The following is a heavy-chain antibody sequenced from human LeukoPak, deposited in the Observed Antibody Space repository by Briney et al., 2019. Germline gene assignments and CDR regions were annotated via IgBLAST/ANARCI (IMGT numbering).Heavy chain of an antibody. CDR1: GGSIFSYY. J-gene: IGHJ4*02. V-gene: IGHV4-59*08. Sequence: PSETLSLTCTVSGGSIFSYYRIWIRQPPGKELEWMGYIYYSGSTNYKPPLNSRVTISVDTSKNQFSLRVSSVTAADTAVYYCARHLNNCGDDCYIFDYWGQGTLVTVSS. CDR2: IYYSGST. CDR3: ARHLNNCGDDCYIFDY. D-gene: IGHD2-21*01.